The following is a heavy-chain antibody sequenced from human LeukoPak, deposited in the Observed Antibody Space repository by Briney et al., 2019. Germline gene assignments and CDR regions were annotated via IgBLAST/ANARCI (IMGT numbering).Heavy chain of an antibody. CDR1: GFTVSSNY. CDR2: IYSGGST. D-gene: IGHD5-12*01. J-gene: IGHJ6*02. V-gene: IGHV3-53*04. CDR3: ARGGYSGYDFLPDYYYGMDV. Sequence: GGSLRLPCAASGFTVSSNYMSWVRQAPGKGLEWVSVIYSGGSTYYADSVKGRFTISRHNSKNTLYLQMNSLRAEDTAVYYCARGGYSGYDFLPDYYYGMDVWGQGTTVTVSS.